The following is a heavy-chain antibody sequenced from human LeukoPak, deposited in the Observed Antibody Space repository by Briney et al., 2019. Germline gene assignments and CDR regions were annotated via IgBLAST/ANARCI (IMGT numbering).Heavy chain of an antibody. J-gene: IGHJ4*02. D-gene: IGHD6-19*01. V-gene: IGHV4-61*02. Sequence: SETLSLTCTVSGGSISSGSYYWSWIRQPAGKGLEWIGRIYTSGSTNYNPSLKSRVTISVDTSKNQFSLKLSSVTAADTAVYYCARAEWLGDGFDYWGQGTLVTVSS. CDR2: IYTSGST. CDR3: ARAEWLGDGFDY. CDR1: GGSISSGSYY.